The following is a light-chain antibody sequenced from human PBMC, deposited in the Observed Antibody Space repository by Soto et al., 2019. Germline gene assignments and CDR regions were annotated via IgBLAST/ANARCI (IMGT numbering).Light chain of an antibody. J-gene: IGKJ1*01. V-gene: IGKV3-20*01. CDR2: DAS. CDR1: QRVYSSY. CDR3: HQYASSPWT. Sequence: IMLTQSPGPLSLSPGERVTLSCRASQRVYSSYLAWYQQRPGQAPRLLFYDASIRATGIPDRFSGSGSGTDFSLTISRLEPEDFAVYYCHQYASSPWTFGQGTKVDIK.